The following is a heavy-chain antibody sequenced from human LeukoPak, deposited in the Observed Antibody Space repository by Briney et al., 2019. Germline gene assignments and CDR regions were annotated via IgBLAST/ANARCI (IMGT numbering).Heavy chain of an antibody. Sequence: PSETLSLTCTVSSDSISSTYYYWGWIRQSPDKGLEWIGTFHYSGSNYYNPSLKSRITLSVDTSKNQFSLSLISVTAADTAVYFCARQATFGYAYAYYFDLWGQGTLVTVSS. J-gene: IGHJ4*02. D-gene: IGHD3-16*01. CDR3: ARQATFGYAYAYYFDL. V-gene: IGHV4-39*01. CDR1: SDSISSTYYY. CDR2: FHYSGSN.